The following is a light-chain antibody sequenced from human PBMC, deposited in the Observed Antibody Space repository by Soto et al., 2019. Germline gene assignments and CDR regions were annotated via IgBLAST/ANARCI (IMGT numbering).Light chain of an antibody. CDR3: HRRSKWPLT. CDR1: QSVTKY. CDR2: DVS. V-gene: IGKV3-11*01. J-gene: IGKJ4*02. Sequence: EVVFTQSPATLSLSPGERATLSCRASQSVTKYLAWYQQKPGQALRLLIYDVSKRATGIPARFSCSGSETDFTLTISSLEPGDFAVYYCHRRSKWPLTVDGGPKLEIK.